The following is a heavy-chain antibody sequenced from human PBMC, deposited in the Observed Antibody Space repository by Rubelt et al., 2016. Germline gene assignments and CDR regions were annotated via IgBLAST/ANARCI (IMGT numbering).Heavy chain of an antibody. Sequence: QVQLQQWGAGLLKPSETLSLTCAVYGGSFSGYYWSWIRQPPGKGLEWIGEINHSGSTNYNPSLKRRVTISVDTSKNQFSLKLSSVTAADTSVYYCAREGKWNSRAFDIWGQGTMVTVSS. CDR1: GGSFSGYY. V-gene: IGHV4-34*01. J-gene: IGHJ3*02. CDR2: INHSGST. CDR3: AREGKWNSRAFDI. D-gene: IGHD1-1*01.